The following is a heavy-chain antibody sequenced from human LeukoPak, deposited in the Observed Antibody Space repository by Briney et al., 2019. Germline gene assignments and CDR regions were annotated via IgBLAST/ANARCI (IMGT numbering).Heavy chain of an antibody. J-gene: IGHJ4*02. D-gene: IGHD1-14*01. CDR2: VKSDGTAT. CDR1: GFTFSSHL. Sequence: GGSMRLSCAASGFTFSSHLMHWVRQAQGTGLVWVSSVKSDGTATNYADSVKGRFTISRDNAKNTLYLQMNSLRVEDTAVYYCVRKFATGDWGQGTLVTVSS. V-gene: IGHV3-74*01. CDR3: VRKFATGD.